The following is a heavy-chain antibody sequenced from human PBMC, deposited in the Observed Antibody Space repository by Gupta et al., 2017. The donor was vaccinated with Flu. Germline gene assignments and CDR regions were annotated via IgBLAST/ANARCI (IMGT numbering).Heavy chain of an antibody. CDR2: IYYSGNT. CDR1: GASISGSSYN. J-gene: IGHJ4*02. CDR3: YGQGH. V-gene: IGHV4-39*01. D-gene: IGHD4-17*01. Sequence: QLQLQESGPGLVKPSETLYLTCTVSGASISGSSYNWGWIRQPPGKGLEWIGSIYYSGNTYYNTSLNSRLTMSIDASKNQFSLKLTSVTAADTAVYFCYGQGHWGQGTLVTVSS.